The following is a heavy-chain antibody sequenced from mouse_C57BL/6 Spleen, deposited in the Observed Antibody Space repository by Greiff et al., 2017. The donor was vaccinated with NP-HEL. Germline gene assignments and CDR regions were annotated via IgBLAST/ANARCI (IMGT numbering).Heavy chain of an antibody. CDR3: ARGGYSCAY. CDR1: GFTFTDYY. J-gene: IGHJ3*01. D-gene: IGHD2-3*01. CDR2: IRNKANGYTT. V-gene: IGHV7-3*01. Sequence: DVHLVESGGGLVQPGGSLSLSCAASGFTFTDYYMSWVRQPPGKALAWLGFIRNKANGYTTEYSASVKGRFTIARDKSQSMLYLQMNALRAEDSATYYCARGGYSCAYWGQGTLVTVSA.